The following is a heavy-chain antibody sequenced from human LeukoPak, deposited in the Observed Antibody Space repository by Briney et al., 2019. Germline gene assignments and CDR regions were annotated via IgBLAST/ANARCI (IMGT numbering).Heavy chain of an antibody. CDR2: INPNSGDT. D-gene: IGHD1-26*01. CDR1: AYTFTDYY. J-gene: IGHJ4*02. Sequence: ASVSVSSTASAYTFTDYYVHCVRPAPGQGREWVGRINPNSGDTNYPQNFQGRLTMTRETSISTAYMELSRLRSDDTAVYYCATTSGYFYYWGQGTLVTVSS. V-gene: IGHV1-2*06. CDR3: ATTSGYFYY.